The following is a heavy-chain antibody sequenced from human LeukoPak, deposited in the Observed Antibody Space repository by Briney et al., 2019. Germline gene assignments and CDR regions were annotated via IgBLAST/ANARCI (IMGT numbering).Heavy chain of an antibody. J-gene: IGHJ4*02. D-gene: IGHD2-2*01. Sequence: ASVKVSCKAFGYTFTSNYMHWVRQAPGQGPEWMGVISPSGGSTTYAQKFQGRVTLTRDMSTSTDYLELSSLRSEDTAVYYCATCQNGELFSTSCWGQGTLVTVSS. CDR3: ATCQNGELFSTSC. CDR2: ISPSGGST. CDR1: GYTFTSNY. V-gene: IGHV1-46*01.